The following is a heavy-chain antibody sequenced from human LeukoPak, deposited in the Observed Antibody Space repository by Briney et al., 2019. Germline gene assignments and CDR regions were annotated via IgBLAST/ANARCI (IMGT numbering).Heavy chain of an antibody. D-gene: IGHD3-16*02. V-gene: IGHV4-34*01. J-gene: IGHJ4*02. Sequence: PSETLSLTCAVYGGSFSGYYWSWIRQPPGKGLEWIGEINHSGSTNYNPSLKSRVTISVDTSKKQFSLKLSSVTAADTAVYYCARGRTTYDYVWGSYRPPDYWGQGTLVTVSS. CDR3: ARGRTTYDYVWGSYRPPDY. CDR1: GGSFSGYY. CDR2: INHSGST.